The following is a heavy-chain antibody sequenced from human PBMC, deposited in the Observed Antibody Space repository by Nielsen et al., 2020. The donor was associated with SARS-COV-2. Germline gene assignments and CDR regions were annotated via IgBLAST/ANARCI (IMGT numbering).Heavy chain of an antibody. V-gene: IGHV3-21*01. CDR3: ARDQDGGAATSNWYFDL. CDR1: GFRFTSYS. Sequence: GSLKISCAASGFRFTSYSMNWVRQAPGKGLEWVASITMSGAYMYYADSVRGRFTVSRDNAENSLYLQMNSPRDEDTAVYYCARDQDGGAATSNWYFDLWGRGTLVIVSS. CDR2: ITMSGAYM. J-gene: IGHJ2*01. D-gene: IGHD6-25*01.